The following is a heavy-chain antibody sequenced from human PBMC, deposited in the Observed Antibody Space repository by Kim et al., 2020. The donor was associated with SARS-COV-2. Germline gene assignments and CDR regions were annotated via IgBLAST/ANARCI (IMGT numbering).Heavy chain of an antibody. D-gene: IGHD4-17*01. Sequence: SETLSLTCAVYGGSFSGYYWSWIRQPPGKGLEWIGEINHSGSTNYNPSLKSRVTISVDTSKNQFSLKLSSVTAADTAVYYCALLRRGSTVVTSGDAFDIWGQGTMVTVSS. J-gene: IGHJ3*02. CDR1: GGSFSGYY. V-gene: IGHV4-34*01. CDR2: INHSGST. CDR3: ALLRRGSTVVTSGDAFDI.